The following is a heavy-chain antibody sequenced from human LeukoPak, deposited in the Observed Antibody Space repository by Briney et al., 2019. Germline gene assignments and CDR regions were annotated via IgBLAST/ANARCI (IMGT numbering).Heavy chain of an antibody. J-gene: IGHJ3*02. Sequence: GGSLRLSCAASGFTFSSYSMNWVRQAPGKGLEWVSSISSSSSYIYYADSVKGRFTISRDNAKNSLYLQMKSLRAEGTAVYYCARGPPQWELLAFDIWGQGTMVTVSS. D-gene: IGHD1-26*01. CDR1: GFTFSSYS. CDR3: ARGPPQWELLAFDI. V-gene: IGHV3-21*01. CDR2: ISSSSSYI.